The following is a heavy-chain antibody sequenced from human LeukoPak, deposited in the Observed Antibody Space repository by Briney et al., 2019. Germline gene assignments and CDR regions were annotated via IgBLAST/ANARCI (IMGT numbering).Heavy chain of an antibody. CDR1: GGSISSYY. D-gene: IGHD3-9*01. CDR3: ARDSSPDTYYDILTGYDT. Sequence: SETLSLTCTVSGGSISSYYWSWIRQPPGKGLEWIGYIYYRGSTNYNPSLKSRVTISVDTSKNQFSLKLSSVTAADTAVYYCARDSSPDTYYDILTGYDTWGQGTLVTVSS. J-gene: IGHJ5*02. V-gene: IGHV4-59*01. CDR2: IYYRGST.